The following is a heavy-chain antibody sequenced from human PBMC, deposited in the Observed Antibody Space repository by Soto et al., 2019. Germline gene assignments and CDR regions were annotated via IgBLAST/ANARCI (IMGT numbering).Heavy chain of an antibody. CDR1: GGTFSSYA. V-gene: IGHV1-69*01. J-gene: IGHJ6*02. CDR3: ARDNRITMVRGVISDYYYGMDV. D-gene: IGHD3-10*01. Sequence: QVQLVQSGAEVKKPGSSVKVSCKASGGTFSSYAISWVRQAPGQGLEWMGGIIPIFGTANYAQKFQGRVTITADESTSTADMELSSLRSEDTAVYYCARDNRITMVRGVISDYYYGMDVWGQGTTVTVSS. CDR2: IIPIFGTA.